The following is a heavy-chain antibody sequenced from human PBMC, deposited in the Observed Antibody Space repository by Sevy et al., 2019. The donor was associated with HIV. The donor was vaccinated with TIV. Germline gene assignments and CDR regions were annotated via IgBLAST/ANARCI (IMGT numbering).Heavy chain of an antibody. D-gene: IGHD2-8*01. V-gene: IGHV3-23*01. J-gene: IGHJ4*02. CDR3: AREGCTQPHDY. CDR2: FSFGCGRI. Sequence: GESLKISCAASGFTFAKYSMSWVRQAPGKGLEWVSTFSFGCGRINYADSVKGRFTISRDDSKNTLFLQMNSLRAEYTATYFCAREGCTQPHDYWGQGTLVTVSS. CDR1: GFTFAKYS.